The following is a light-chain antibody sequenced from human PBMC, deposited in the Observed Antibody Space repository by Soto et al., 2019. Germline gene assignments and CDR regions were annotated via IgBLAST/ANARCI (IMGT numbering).Light chain of an antibody. CDR1: QSISSY. CDR2: AAS. Sequence: DIQMNPSPSSLSASVGDRVTITCRASQSISSYLNWYQQKPGKAPKLPIYAASSLQSGVPSRFSGSGSGTDFTLTISSLQPEDFATYYCQQSYSTPWTFGQGTKVEIK. V-gene: IGKV1-39*01. J-gene: IGKJ1*01. CDR3: QQSYSTPWT.